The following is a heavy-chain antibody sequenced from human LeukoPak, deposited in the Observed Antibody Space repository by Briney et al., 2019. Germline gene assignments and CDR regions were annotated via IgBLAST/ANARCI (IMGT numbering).Heavy chain of an antibody. Sequence: GASVKVSCKASGYTFTSYDINWVRQATGQGLEWMGWMNPNSGNTGYAQKLQGRVTMTTDTSTSTAYMELRSLRSDDTAVYYCARDVWSGYYQYYYYYGMDVWGQGTTVTVSS. CDR1: GYTFTSYD. D-gene: IGHD3-3*01. CDR2: MNPNSGNT. CDR3: ARDVWSGYYQYYYYYGMDV. V-gene: IGHV1-8*01. J-gene: IGHJ6*02.